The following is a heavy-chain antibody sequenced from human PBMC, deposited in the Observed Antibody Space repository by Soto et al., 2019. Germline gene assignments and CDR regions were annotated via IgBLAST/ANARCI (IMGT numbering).Heavy chain of an antibody. D-gene: IGHD6-13*01. Sequence: ASVKVSCKASGYTFTTYGISWLRQAPGQGLEWMGWINTYNGDTKYAPKFQDRVTVTTDTSTSTAYVELRSLRSDDTAVYFCARAAITAAGTRYFLHWGQGTLVTVSS. J-gene: IGHJ1*01. CDR1: GYTFTTYG. CDR2: INTYNGDT. CDR3: ARAAITAAGTRYFLH. V-gene: IGHV1-18*01.